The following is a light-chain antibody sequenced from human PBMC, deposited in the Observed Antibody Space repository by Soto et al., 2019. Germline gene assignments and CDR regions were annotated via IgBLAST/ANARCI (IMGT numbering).Light chain of an antibody. J-gene: IGLJ3*02. CDR2: EVS. V-gene: IGLV2-8*01. CDR3: SSYAGSNNWV. Sequence: QSALTQPPSASGSPGQSVTISCTGTSSDVGDYNYVSWYQQHPGKAPKLMIYEVSKRPSGVPDRFSGSKSGNTASLTVSGXXXXXXXDYYCSSYAGSNNWVFGGGTKL. CDR1: SSDVGDYNY.